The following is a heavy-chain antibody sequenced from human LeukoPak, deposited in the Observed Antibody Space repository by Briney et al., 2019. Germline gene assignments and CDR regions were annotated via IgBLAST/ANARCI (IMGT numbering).Heavy chain of an antibody. CDR1: GGSFSGYY. Sequence: SETLSLTCAVYGGSFSGYYWSWIRQPPGKGPEWIGYINNSGSTNYNPSVKSRVTISVDTSKKQFSLRLSSVTTADTAVYYCAKDRSPRGYSYGYFDYWGQGILVTVSS. D-gene: IGHD5-18*01. V-gene: IGHV4-59*01. J-gene: IGHJ4*02. CDR3: AKDRSPRGYSYGYFDY. CDR2: INNSGST.